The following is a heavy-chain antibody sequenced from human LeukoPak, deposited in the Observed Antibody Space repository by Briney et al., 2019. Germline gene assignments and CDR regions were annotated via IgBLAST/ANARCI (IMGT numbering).Heavy chain of an antibody. CDR1: GGTFSSYA. V-gene: IGHV1-69*13. Sequence: SVTVSCTASGGTFSSYAISWVRQAPGQGLEWMGGIIPIFGTANYAQKFQGRVTITADESTSTAYMELSSLRSEDTAVYYCAGVIAAAAYYYYYGMDVWGQGTTVTVSS. D-gene: IGHD6-13*01. CDR3: AGVIAAAAYYYYYGMDV. CDR2: IIPIFGTA. J-gene: IGHJ6*02.